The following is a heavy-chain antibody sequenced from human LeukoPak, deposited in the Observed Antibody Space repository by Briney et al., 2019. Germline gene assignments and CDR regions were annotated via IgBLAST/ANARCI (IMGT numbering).Heavy chain of an antibody. CDR3: TTDVGSSGYPFDY. D-gene: IGHD3-22*01. Sequence: GGSLRLSRAASGFTFSNAWMSWVRQAPGKGLEWVGRIKSKTDGGTTDYAAPVKGRFTISRDDSKNTLYLQMNSLKTEDTAVYYCTTDVGSSGYPFDYWGQGTLVTVSS. J-gene: IGHJ4*02. V-gene: IGHV3-15*01. CDR2: IKSKTDGGTT. CDR1: GFTFSNAW.